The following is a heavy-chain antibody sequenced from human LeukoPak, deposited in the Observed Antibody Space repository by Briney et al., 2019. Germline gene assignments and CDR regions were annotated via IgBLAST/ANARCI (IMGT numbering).Heavy chain of an antibody. Sequence: SETLSLTCAFSGGSFGGYSWSWIRQTPGQGLEWIGETNHRGSTNYNPSLKSRVTISVDASKSQFYLKLSSVTAADTAVYYCARVSRWFLAVAGYADFWGQGTQVTASS. D-gene: IGHD6-19*01. CDR1: GGSFGGYS. J-gene: IGHJ4*02. V-gene: IGHV4-34*01. CDR3: ARVSRWFLAVAGYADF. CDR2: TNHRGST.